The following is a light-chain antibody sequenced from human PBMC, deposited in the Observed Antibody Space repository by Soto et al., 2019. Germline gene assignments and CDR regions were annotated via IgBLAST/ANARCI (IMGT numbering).Light chain of an antibody. V-gene: IGKV4-1*01. CDR1: QSVLSTTNNKNY. CDR3: QQYYDTPYT. CDR2: WAS. Sequence: DNVITQSPDSLAVYLGERATINCKSSQSVLSTTNNKNYLAWYQQKPGQPPKLLIYWASTRESGVPDRFSGSGSGTDFALTISSMQAEDVAVYYCQQYYDTPYTFGQGTNLEIK. J-gene: IGKJ2*01.